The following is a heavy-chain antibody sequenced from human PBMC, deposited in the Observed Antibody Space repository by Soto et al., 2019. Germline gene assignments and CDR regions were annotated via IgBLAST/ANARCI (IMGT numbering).Heavy chain of an antibody. CDR2: IWYDGSNK. CDR3: ARVLNYDFWSGLYYYYGMDV. J-gene: IGHJ6*02. CDR1: GFTFSRYG. Sequence: QVQLVESGGGVVQPGRSLRLSCAASGFTFSRYGMHWVRQAPGKGLEWVAVIWYDGSNKYYADSVKGRFTISRDNSKNTLYLQMNSLRAEDTAVYYCARVLNYDFWSGLYYYYGMDVWGQGTTVTVSS. D-gene: IGHD3-3*01. V-gene: IGHV3-33*01.